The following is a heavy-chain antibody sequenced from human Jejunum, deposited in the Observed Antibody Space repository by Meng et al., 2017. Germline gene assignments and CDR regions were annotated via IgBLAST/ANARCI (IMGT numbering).Heavy chain of an antibody. D-gene: IGHD2-15*01. V-gene: IGHV3-9*01. CDR2: ISWNSGTK. CDR3: VKTSCSVPSCRLGWFDP. CDR1: GFTFSSYA. Sequence: SLKIFCAASGFTFSSYAMHWVRQATGKRLEWVYGISWNSGTKHYADSVKGRFTISRDNAGNTLYSQMNSHRGEDTALYYFVKTSCSVPSCRLGWFDPWGRGAMVTVSS. J-gene: IGHJ5*01.